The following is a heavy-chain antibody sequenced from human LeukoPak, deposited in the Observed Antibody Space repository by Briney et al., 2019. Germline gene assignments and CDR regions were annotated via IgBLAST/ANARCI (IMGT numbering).Heavy chain of an antibody. CDR2: INPNSGGT. CDR3: ARELPQGDYGDYGPASGGWFDP. Sequence: ASVKVSCKASGYTFTGYYMHWVRQAPGQGLEWMGWINPNSGGTNYAQKFQGRVTMTRDTSISTAYMELSRLRSDDTAVYYCARELPQGDYGDYGPASGGWFDPWGQGTLVTVSS. V-gene: IGHV1-2*02. CDR1: GYTFTGYY. J-gene: IGHJ5*02. D-gene: IGHD4-17*01.